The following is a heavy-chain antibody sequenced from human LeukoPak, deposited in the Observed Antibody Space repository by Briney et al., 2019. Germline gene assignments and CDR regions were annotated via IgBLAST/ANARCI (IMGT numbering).Heavy chain of an antibody. Sequence: SETLSLTCSVSGGSISSSSHYWGWIRQPPGKGLEWIGSIYHSVSTFYNPSLRSRVTLSVDTSKNQFSLKLSSVTAADTAVYYCARVVPAARFDYWGQGTLVTVSS. V-gene: IGHV4-39*01. CDR1: GGSISSSSHY. CDR3: ARVVPAARFDY. CDR2: IYHSVST. J-gene: IGHJ4*02. D-gene: IGHD2-2*01.